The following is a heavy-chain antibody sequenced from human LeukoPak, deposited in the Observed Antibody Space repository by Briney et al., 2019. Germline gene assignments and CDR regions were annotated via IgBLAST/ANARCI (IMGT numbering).Heavy chain of an antibody. V-gene: IGHV1-2*02. J-gene: IGHJ4*02. CDR2: INPNRGGT. Sequence: ASVKVSCKASGYTFTGYYMHWVRQAPGQGLEWMGWINPNRGGTNYAQKFQGRVTMTRDTSINTAYMELSRLRSDDTAVYYCARDGVVRGVIIYWGQGTLVTVSS. CDR1: GYTFTGYY. D-gene: IGHD3-10*01. CDR3: ARDGVVRGVIIY.